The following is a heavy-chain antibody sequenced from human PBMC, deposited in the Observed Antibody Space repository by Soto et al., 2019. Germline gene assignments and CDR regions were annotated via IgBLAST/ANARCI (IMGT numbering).Heavy chain of an antibody. CDR3: ARTQGYCSGGSCLTGFDY. CDR2: ISWNSGSI. J-gene: IGHJ4*02. D-gene: IGHD2-15*01. CDR1: GFTFDDYA. V-gene: IGHV3-9*01. Sequence: GGSLRLSCAASGFTFDDYAMHWVRQAPGKGLEWVSGISWNSGSIGYADSVKGRFTISRDNAKNSLYLQMNSLRAEDTALYYCARTQGYCSGGSCLTGFDYWGQGTLVTVSS.